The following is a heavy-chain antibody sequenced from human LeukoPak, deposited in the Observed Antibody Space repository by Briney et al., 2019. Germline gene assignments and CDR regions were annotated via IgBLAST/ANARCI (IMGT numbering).Heavy chain of an antibody. CDR2: ISRSSSYI. J-gene: IGHJ6*03. CDR1: GFTFSSYS. CDR3: ARDSVGIAAAGTMDV. D-gene: IGHD6-13*01. Sequence: GGSLRLSCAVSGFTFSSYSMNWVRQAPGKGLEWVSSISRSSSYIYYADSVKGRFTISRDNAKNSLYLQMNSLRAEDTAVYYCARDSVGIAAAGTMDVWGKGTTVTVSS. V-gene: IGHV3-21*01.